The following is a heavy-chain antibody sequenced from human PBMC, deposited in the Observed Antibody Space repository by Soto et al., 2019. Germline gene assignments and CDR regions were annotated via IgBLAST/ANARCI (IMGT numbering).Heavy chain of an antibody. V-gene: IGHV3-74*01. J-gene: IGHJ4*02. CDR2: INSDGSST. D-gene: IGHD3-9*01. Sequence: GGSLRLSCAASGFTFSSYWMHWVRQAPGKGLVWVSRINSDGSSTSYADSVKGRFTISRDNAKNTLYLQMNSLRAEDTAVYYCASRIDILTGYPYWGQGTLVTVSS. CDR3: ASRIDILTGYPY. CDR1: GFTFSSYW.